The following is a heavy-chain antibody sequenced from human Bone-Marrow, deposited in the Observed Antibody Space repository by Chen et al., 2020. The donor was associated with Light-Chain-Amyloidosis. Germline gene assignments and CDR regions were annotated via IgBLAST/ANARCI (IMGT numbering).Heavy chain of an antibody. D-gene: IGHD1-1*01. CDR3: AKWDWNTNYFDD. J-gene: IGHJ4*02. Sequence: EVQRLESGGGLVQPGGSLRLSCAAPGCTFSSQPMSWVRQAPGKGLEWVSGISDRGSNTYYADSMEGRFTVSRDNSKNTLHLQMNSLGAEDTAVYYCAKWDWNTNYFDDWGQGTLVTVSS. V-gene: IGHV3-23*01. CDR2: ISDRGSNT. CDR1: GCTFSSQP.